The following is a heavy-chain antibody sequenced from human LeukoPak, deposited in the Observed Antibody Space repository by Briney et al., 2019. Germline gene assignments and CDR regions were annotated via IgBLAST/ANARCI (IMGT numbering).Heavy chain of an antibody. CDR1: GGSISSGSYY. CDR2: LYGSGGN. J-gene: IGHJ3*01. V-gene: IGHV4-61*02. D-gene: IGHD3-22*01. CDR3: ARGISSGVLLDTFDL. Sequence: PSETLSHTCPVCGGSISSGSYYWNWIRQPVGKGLEWIGGLYGSGGNNYTPSLKSRITISVDTSKSHFSLKLSSVTAAYTTMYYCARGISSGVLLDTFDLWGQGTMGTVSS.